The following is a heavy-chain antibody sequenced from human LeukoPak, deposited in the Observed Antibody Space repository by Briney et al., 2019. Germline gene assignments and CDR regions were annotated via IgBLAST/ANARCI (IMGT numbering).Heavy chain of an antibody. D-gene: IGHD5-24*01. CDR2: IYYSGST. V-gene: IGHV4-59*08. J-gene: IGHJ4*02. Sequence: SETLSLTCTVSGGSISGYYWSWIGQPPGKRLEWIGYIYYSGSTNYNPSLSSRVTISVDTSKNQFSLKLSSVTAADTAVYYCARGARAGYNLEPFDYWGQGTLVTVSS. CDR1: GGSISGYY. CDR3: ARGARAGYNLEPFDY.